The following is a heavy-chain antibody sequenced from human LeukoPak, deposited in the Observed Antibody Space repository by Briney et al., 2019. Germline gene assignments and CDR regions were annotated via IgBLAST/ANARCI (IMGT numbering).Heavy chain of an antibody. V-gene: IGHV3-53*01. D-gene: IGHD2-15*01. CDR2: IYSGGST. CDR3: ARVPAAHFDY. Sequence: PGGSLRLSCAASGFTVSSNYMSWVRQAPGKGLEWVSVIYSGGSTYYADSVRGRFTISRDNSKNTLYLQMNSLRAEDTAVYYCARVPAAHFDYWGQGTLVTVSS. CDR1: GFTVSSNY. J-gene: IGHJ4*02.